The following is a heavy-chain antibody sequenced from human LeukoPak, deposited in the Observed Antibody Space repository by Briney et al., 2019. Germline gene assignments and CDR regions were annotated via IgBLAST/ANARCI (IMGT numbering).Heavy chain of an antibody. V-gene: IGHV1-2*02. CDR1: GYTFTGYY. D-gene: IGHD3-22*01. CDR2: INPSSGGT. CDR3: ARESCSSTSCYYYDSSGYPAI. Sequence: ASVKVSCKASGYTFTGYYMHWVRQAPGQGLEWMGWINPSSGGTNYAQKFQGRVTMTRDTSISTAYMELSRLRSDDTAVYYCARESCSSTSCYYYDSSGYPAIWGQGTLVTVSS. J-gene: IGHJ4*02.